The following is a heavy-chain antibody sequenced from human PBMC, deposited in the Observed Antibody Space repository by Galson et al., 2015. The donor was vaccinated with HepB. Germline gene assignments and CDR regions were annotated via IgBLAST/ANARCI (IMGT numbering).Heavy chain of an antibody. D-gene: IGHD2-2*01. CDR3: ARGSSTGWFDP. CDR1: GYTFTSYY. J-gene: IGHJ5*02. V-gene: IGHV1-46*01. CDR2: INPSGGST. Sequence: SCKASGYTFTSYYMHWVRQAPGQGLEWMGIINPSGGSTSYAQKFQGRVTMTRDTSTSIVYMELSSLRSEDTAVYYCARGSSTGWFDPWGQGTLVTVSS.